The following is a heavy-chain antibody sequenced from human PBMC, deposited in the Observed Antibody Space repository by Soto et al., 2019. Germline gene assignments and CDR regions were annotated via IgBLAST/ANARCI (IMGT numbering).Heavy chain of an antibody. D-gene: IGHD6-19*01. V-gene: IGHV3-33*01. CDR2: IWYDGSNK. Sequence: QVQLVESGGGVVQPGRSLRLSCAASGFNLNNYGMHWVRQAPGKGLEWVAVIWYDGSNKYYGDSVKGRFTISRDNSKNTLYLQMNSLRAEDTAVYFCATGGQGSGWPGVIDSWGQGTLVTVSS. CDR3: ATGGQGSGWPGVIDS. CDR1: GFNLNNYG. J-gene: IGHJ4*02.